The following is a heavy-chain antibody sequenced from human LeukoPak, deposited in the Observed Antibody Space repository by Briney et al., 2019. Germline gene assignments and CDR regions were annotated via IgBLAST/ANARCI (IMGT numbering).Heavy chain of an antibody. CDR1: GFTFASYG. J-gene: IGHJ1*01. D-gene: IGHD3-22*01. Sequence: GGSLRLSWAASGFTFASYGMSWVRQAPGKGLEWVSFITTNGGRTSYADSVEGRFTISRDNPRNTLYMQMNSLIDEDTAVYYCAIMHGYYDGTGYWVQWGQGTLVTVSS. V-gene: IGHV3-23*01. CDR3: AIMHGYYDGTGYWVQ. CDR2: ITTNGGRT.